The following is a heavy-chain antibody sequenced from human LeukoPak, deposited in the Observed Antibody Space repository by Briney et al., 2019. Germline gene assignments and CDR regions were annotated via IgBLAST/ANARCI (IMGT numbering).Heavy chain of an antibody. V-gene: IGHV3-23*01. J-gene: IGHJ1*01. D-gene: IGHD2-2*01. CDR1: GFAFSSYA. CDR2: ISGSGGST. CDR3: ARGGGYCTSTRCQTGDQH. Sequence: GGSLRLSCAASGFAFSSYAMSWVRQAPGKGLEWVSAISGSGGSTYYADSVKGRFTISRDNSKNTLYLQMNSLTAEDTAVYYCARGGGYCTSTRCQTGDQHWGQGTLVTVSS.